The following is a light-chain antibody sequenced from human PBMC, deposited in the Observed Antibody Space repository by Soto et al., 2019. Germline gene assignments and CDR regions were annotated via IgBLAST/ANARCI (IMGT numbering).Light chain of an antibody. Sequence: EILMTQSPATLSVSPGERATLSCRASQSVSSNLAWYQQKPGQAPRLLIYGASTRATGIPARLSGSGSGTEVTLTISSLQSEDFAVYYCQQHDKWPFTFGQGTKLDIK. V-gene: IGKV3-15*01. J-gene: IGKJ2*01. CDR3: QQHDKWPFT. CDR2: GAS. CDR1: QSVSSN.